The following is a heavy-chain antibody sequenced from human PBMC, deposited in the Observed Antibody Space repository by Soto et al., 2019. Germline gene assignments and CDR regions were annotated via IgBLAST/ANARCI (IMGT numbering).Heavy chain of an antibody. V-gene: IGHV3-23*01. Sequence: PGWSLRLSCSASVFTCNSYAMNWVRQAPGKGLAWVSAIGTDGNTYYANSVKGRFTISRDNSRTTLYLQVNSLRVEDTALYYCVRKYPGTRPFDYWGQGTLVTVSS. CDR1: VFTCNSYA. D-gene: IGHD2-2*02. CDR2: IGTDGNT. CDR3: VRKYPGTRPFDY. J-gene: IGHJ4*01.